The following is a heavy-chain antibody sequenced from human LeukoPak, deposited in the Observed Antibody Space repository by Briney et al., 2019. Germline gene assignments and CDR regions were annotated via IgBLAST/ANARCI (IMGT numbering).Heavy chain of an antibody. J-gene: IGHJ4*02. V-gene: IGHV4-31*03. Sequence: SETLSLTCTVSGGSISSGGYYWSWIRQHPGKGLEWIGYIYYSGSTYYNPSLKSRVTISVDTSKNQFSLKLSSVTAADTAVYSCARGLLNYFDYWGQGTLVTVSS. CDR1: GGSISSGGYY. CDR3: ARGLLNYFDY. CDR2: IYYSGST. D-gene: IGHD1-26*01.